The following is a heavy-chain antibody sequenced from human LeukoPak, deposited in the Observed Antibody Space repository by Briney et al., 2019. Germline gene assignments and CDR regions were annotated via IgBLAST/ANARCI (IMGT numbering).Heavy chain of an antibody. Sequence: SGTLSLTCTVSGGSISSYYWSWIRQPPGKGLEWIGYIYYSGSTNYNPSLKSRVTISVDTSKNQFSLKLSSVTAADTAVYYCARYRPYYYGSGSYYSFLDWGQGTLVTVSS. CDR1: GGSISSYY. J-gene: IGHJ4*02. V-gene: IGHV4-59*08. CDR3: ARYRPYYYGSGSYYSFLD. D-gene: IGHD3-10*01. CDR2: IYYSGST.